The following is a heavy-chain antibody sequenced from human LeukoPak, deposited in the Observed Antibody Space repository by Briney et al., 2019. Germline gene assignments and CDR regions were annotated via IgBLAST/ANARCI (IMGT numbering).Heavy chain of an antibody. CDR2: ISGSGDNM. CDR3: AKAYFSSGTYTYFDY. Sequence: GGSLRLSCLASKFTFNNYAMTWVRQAPGKGLEWVSSISGSGDNMDYADSVKGRFTISRDNSENTLYLQMSSLRAEDTAVYYCAKAYFSSGTYTYFDYWGQGTLVTVSS. D-gene: IGHD3-10*01. V-gene: IGHV3-23*01. J-gene: IGHJ4*02. CDR1: KFTFNNYA.